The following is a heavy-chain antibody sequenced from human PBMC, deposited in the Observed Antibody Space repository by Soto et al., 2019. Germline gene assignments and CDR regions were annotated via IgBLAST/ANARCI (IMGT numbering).Heavy chain of an antibody. CDR2: IRYDETDK. CDR1: GFPFSAYG. V-gene: IGHV3-33*01. D-gene: IGHD6-6*01. J-gene: IGHJ3*02. Sequence: QGQLVESGGGVVQPGKSLTLSCAASGFPFSAYGIHWVRQAPGKGLEWVALIRYDETDKFYADSVTGRFKISRDNSNKMVYLQLNSLTAEDTAVYYCARAARMAPFKIWGQGTMVTVSS. CDR3: ARAARMAPFKI.